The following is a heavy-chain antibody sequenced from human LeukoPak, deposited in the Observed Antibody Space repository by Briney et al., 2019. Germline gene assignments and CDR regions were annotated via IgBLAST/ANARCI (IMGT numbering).Heavy chain of an antibody. J-gene: IGHJ4*02. CDR1: GYTFTTYY. CDR2: ISPSGGST. Sequence: ASVKVSCKASGYTFTTYYIHWVRQAPGQGLEWMGMISPSGGSTTYSQKFQGRVTMTRDTSTGTVYMELSSLRSEDTDVYYCASGNCDGDCYYDYWGQGTLVTVSS. CDR3: ASGNCDGDCYYDY. V-gene: IGHV1-46*01. D-gene: IGHD2-21*02.